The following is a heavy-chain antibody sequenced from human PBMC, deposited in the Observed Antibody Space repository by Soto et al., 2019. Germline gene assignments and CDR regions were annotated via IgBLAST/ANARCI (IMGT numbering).Heavy chain of an antibody. D-gene: IGHD3-10*01. V-gene: IGHV1-69*01. CDR3: AGDRDYYGSENYYIRIDF. Sequence: QVQLVQSGPEVKEPGSSVKLTCKVSGGIFNTYAISWLRQAPGQGLEWLGGIIPIFGTPNYAQRFQGRVTITEEESTSTAYMELSRLRSDNTAVYYCAGDRDYYGSENYYIRIDFWCQGALVSVSS. CDR2: IIPIFGTP. CDR1: GGIFNTYA. J-gene: IGHJ4*02.